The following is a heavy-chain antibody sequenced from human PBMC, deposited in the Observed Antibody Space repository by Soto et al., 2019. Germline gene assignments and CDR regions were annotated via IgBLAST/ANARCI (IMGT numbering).Heavy chain of an antibody. D-gene: IGHD3-3*01. CDR3: ARDRFLEWSSYYYYGMDV. CDR1: GFTVSSNY. J-gene: IGHJ6*02. Sequence: EVQLVESGGGLIQPGGSLRLSCAASGFTVSSNYMSWVRQAPGKGLEWVSAIYSGGSTYYADSVKGRFTISRDNSKNTLYLQMNSLRAEDTAVYYCARDRFLEWSSYYYYGMDVWGQGTTVTVSS. V-gene: IGHV3-53*01. CDR2: IYSGGST.